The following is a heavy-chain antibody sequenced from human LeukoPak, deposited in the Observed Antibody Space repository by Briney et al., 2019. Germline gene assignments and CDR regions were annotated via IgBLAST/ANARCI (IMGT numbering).Heavy chain of an antibody. CDR1: NDSISSGDYY. CDR2: IFHRGGT. D-gene: IGHD2-15*01. V-gene: IGHV4-30-4*01. J-gene: IGHJ4*02. Sequence: PSESLSLTCTVSNDSISSGDYYWNWIRQPPGKGLEWIGYIFHRGGTSYDPSLKSRILFSVDTSQNQFSLKLNSVTAADTAVYYCVREILYCSGGSCYRGPFDNWGQGTLVTVSA. CDR3: VREILYCSGGSCYRGPFDN.